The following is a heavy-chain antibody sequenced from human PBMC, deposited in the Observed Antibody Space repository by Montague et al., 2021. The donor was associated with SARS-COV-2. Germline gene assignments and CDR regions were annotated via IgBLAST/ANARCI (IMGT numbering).Heavy chain of an antibody. V-gene: IGHV4-4*02. CDR2: IYHSGST. J-gene: IGHJ2*01. CDR1: GGSISSSHW. Sequence: SETLSLTCAVSGGSISSSHWWSWVRQPPGKGLEWIGEIYHSGSTNYNPSLKSRVTISMDKSKNQFSLKLRSVTAADTAVYYCAREYRTYRDGGQYWYFDLWGRGTLVTVSS. CDR3: AREYRTYRDGGQYWYFDL. D-gene: IGHD3-16*01.